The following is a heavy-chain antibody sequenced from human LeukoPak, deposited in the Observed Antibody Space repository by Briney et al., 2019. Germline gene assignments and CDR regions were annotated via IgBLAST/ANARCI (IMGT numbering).Heavy chain of an antibody. V-gene: IGHV3-21*01. J-gene: IGHJ6*03. CDR2: ISRSSTYI. CDR3: ARANSDYYDFWSGYSLLDYMDV. D-gene: IGHD3-3*01. Sequence: GGSLRLSCAASGFTFSDYTMNWVRQAPGKGLEWVSSISRSSTYIYYADSEEGRFTISRHNAKNSMYLQMNSLRAQDTAVYYCARANSDYYDFWSGYSLLDYMDVWGKGTTVTVSS. CDR1: GFTFSDYT.